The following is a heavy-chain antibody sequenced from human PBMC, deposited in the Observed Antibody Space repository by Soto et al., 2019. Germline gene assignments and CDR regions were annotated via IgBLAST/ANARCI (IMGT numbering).Heavy chain of an antibody. D-gene: IGHD6-6*01. V-gene: IGHV1-69*13. J-gene: IGHJ6*02. Sequence: SVKVSCKASGGTFSSYAISWVRQAPGQGLEWIRRIIPIFGTANYAQKFQGRVTITADESTSTAYMELSSLRSEDTAVYYCARVYEYSSSDAYYYYGMDVWGQGTTVTVSS. CDR3: ARVYEYSSSDAYYYYGMDV. CDR2: IIPIFGTA. CDR1: GGTFSSYA.